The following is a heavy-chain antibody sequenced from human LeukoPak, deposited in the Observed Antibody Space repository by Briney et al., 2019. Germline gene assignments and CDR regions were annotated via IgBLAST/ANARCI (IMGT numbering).Heavy chain of an antibody. J-gene: IGHJ5*02. CDR1: GDSVSSNSAA. V-gene: IGHV6-1*01. CDR3: AREAEVGTTWSWFDP. CDR2: TYYRSKWYN. Sequence: SQTLSLTCAISGDSVSSNSAAWIWIRQSPSRGLEWLGRTYYRSKWYNGYAVSVKSRITITPDTSKSQFALHLNSVTPEDTAVYYCAREAEVGTTWSWFDPWGQGTLVTVSS. D-gene: IGHD1-26*01.